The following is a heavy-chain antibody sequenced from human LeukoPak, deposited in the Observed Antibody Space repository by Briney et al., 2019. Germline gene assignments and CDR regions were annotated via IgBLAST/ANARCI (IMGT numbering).Heavy chain of an antibody. Sequence: SETLSLTCTVSGGSISSSSYYWGWIRQPPGKGLEWIGSIYYSGSTYYNPSLKSRVTISVDTSKNQFSLKLSSVTAADTAVYYCARSYYYYMDVWGKGTTVTISS. CDR3: ARSYYYYMDV. CDR1: GGSISSSSYY. CDR2: IYYSGST. J-gene: IGHJ6*03. V-gene: IGHV4-39*01.